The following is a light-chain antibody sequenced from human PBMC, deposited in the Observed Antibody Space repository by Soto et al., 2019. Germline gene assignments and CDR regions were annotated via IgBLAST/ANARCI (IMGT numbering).Light chain of an antibody. J-gene: IGKJ2*01. Sequence: DIQMTQSPSSLSASVGDRVTITCQASQDISNYLNWYQQKPGKAPKLLIYDASNLETGVPSRFSGSGSETDFTFTISSLQPEDIATYYCQQYDNSLYTFGQGTKLEIK. V-gene: IGKV1-33*01. CDR1: QDISNY. CDR3: QQYDNSLYT. CDR2: DAS.